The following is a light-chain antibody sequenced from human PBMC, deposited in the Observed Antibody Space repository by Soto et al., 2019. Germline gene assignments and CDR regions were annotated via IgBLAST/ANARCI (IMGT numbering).Light chain of an antibody. J-gene: IGLJ3*02. CDR1: ASDVGSYNL. CDR3: CSYAGARTYVL. CDR2: EVT. V-gene: IGLV2-23*02. Sequence: QSALSQPASVSGSPGQSITISCTGSASDVGSYNLVSWYQQHPGKAPKLVIYEVTKRPSGISSRFSGSKSGITASLTISGLQAEDGGDYYFCSYAGARTYVLFGGGTKLTVL.